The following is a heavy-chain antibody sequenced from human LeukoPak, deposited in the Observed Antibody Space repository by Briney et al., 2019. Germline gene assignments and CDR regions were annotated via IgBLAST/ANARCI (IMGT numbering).Heavy chain of an antibody. J-gene: IGHJ4*02. CDR3: ARHRTYYYDSSGYPFDY. CDR2: INTNTGNP. D-gene: IGHD3-22*01. CDR1: GYTFTNYA. V-gene: IGHV7-4-1*02. Sequence: ASVKVSCKASGYTFTNYAMNWVRQAPGQGLEWVGWINTNTGNPTYAQGFTGRFVFSLDTSVSTAYLQISSLKAEDTAVYYCARHRTYYYDSSGYPFDYWGQGTLVTVSS.